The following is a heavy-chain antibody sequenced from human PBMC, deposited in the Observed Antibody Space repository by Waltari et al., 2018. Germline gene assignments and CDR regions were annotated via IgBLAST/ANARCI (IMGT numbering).Heavy chain of an antibody. D-gene: IGHD3-10*02. J-gene: IGHJ4*02. CDR1: GFTFSDSY. V-gene: IGHV3-11*01. Sequence: QVQLVESGGGLVKPGGSLRLSCAASGFTFSDSYMSWSRQAPGKVLEWLSYISDSGSSPYYADSVKGRFTLSRDNAKNSVYLQMNSLRVEDTAVYYCARSVRSPGDWGQGTLVTVSS. CDR3: ARSVRSPGD. CDR2: ISDSGSSP.